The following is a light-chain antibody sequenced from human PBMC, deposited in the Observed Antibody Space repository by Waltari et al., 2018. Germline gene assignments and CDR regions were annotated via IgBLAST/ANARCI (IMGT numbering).Light chain of an antibody. CDR2: DAS. Sequence: DIQLPQSPSTLSASVGDRVTITCQASQDISNYLHWYQQKPGKAPKLLIYDASNLETGVPSRFSGSGSGTDFTFTISSLQPEDIATYYCQQYDNLPRTFGPGTKVDIK. CDR3: QQYDNLPRT. J-gene: IGKJ3*01. CDR1: QDISNY. V-gene: IGKV1-33*01.